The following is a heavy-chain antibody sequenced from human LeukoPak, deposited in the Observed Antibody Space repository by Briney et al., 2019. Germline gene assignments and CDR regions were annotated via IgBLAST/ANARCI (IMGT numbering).Heavy chain of an antibody. V-gene: IGHV4-59*08. D-gene: IGHD6-19*01. Sequence: SETLSLTCTASGGSISSYYWSWIRQPPGKGLEWIGYIYYSGSTNYNPSLRSRITISVDTSKNQFSLKLSSVTAADTAVYYCARHVKVAGTCWFDSWGQGTLVTVSS. J-gene: IGHJ5*01. CDR2: IYYSGST. CDR1: GGSISSYY. CDR3: ARHVKVAGTCWFDS.